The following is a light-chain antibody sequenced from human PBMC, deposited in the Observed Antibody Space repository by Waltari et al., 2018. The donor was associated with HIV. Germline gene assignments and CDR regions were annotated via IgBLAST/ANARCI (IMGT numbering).Light chain of an antibody. V-gene: IGKV3-15*01. J-gene: IGKJ1*01. CDR2: GAS. Sequence: ETVMTQSPGTLSVSPGGRAPLSCRASQNVFSDLAWYHQKPGQPPRLLIFGASKRATGVPARFSGSGSWTEFTLTITSLQTEDYGLYHCQQYKTWPLTFGQGTRVEI. CDR3: QQYKTWPLT. CDR1: QNVFSD.